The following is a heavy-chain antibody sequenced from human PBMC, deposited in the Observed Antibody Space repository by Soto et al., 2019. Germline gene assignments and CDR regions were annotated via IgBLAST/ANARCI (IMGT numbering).Heavy chain of an antibody. CDR3: AKSRTPYWYFDL. D-gene: IGHD1-1*01. CDR1: GFTFDDYA. Sequence: EVQLVESGGGLVQPGRSLRLSCAASGFTFDDYAMHWVRQAPGKGLEWVSGIIWNSGSIAYADSVKGRFTISRDNAKNSLYLQMNSLIHEDTALYYCAKSRTPYWYFDLWGRGTLVTVSS. CDR2: IIWNSGSI. J-gene: IGHJ2*01. V-gene: IGHV3-9*01.